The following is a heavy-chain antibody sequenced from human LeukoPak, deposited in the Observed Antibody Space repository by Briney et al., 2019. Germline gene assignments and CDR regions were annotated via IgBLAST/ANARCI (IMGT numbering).Heavy chain of an antibody. Sequence: ASVKVSCKVSGYTLTELSMHWVRQAPGKGLEWMGGFDPEDGETIYALKFQGRVTMTEDTSTDTAYMELSSLRSEDTAVYYCATDLLGATGFFDYWGQGTLVTVSS. CDR1: GYTLTELS. J-gene: IGHJ4*02. CDR2: FDPEDGET. CDR3: ATDLLGATGFFDY. V-gene: IGHV1-24*01. D-gene: IGHD1-26*01.